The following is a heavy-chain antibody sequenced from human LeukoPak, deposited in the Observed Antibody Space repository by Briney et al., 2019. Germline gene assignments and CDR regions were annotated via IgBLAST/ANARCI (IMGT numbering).Heavy chain of an antibody. J-gene: IGHJ4*02. D-gene: IGHD3-22*01. CDR2: IYYSGST. V-gene: IGHV4-39*07. CDR1: GGSISSSSYY. Sequence: SETLSLTCTVSGGSISSSSYYWGWIRQPPGKGLEWIVSIYYSGSTYYNPSLKSRVTIWKDTSKTQFSLRLSSVTAADTAVYYCARARLDSSGRFDYWGQGTLVTVSS. CDR3: ARARLDSSGRFDY.